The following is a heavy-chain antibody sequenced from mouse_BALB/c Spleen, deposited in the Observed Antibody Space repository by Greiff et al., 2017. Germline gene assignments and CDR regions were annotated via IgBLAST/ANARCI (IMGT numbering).Heavy chain of an antibody. J-gene: IGHJ3*01. V-gene: IGHV1-85*01. Sequence: VHLVESGAELVKPGASVKLSCKASGYTFTSYGINWVRQRPGQGLEWIGWIFPGDGSTKYNEKFKGKATMTTDKSSSTAYMKHSRLTSEDAAVYFCGRSDGSSCFAYWGQGTLVTVSA. CDR2: IFPGDGST. CDR1: GYTFTSYG. D-gene: IGHD1-1*01. CDR3: GRSDGSSCFAY.